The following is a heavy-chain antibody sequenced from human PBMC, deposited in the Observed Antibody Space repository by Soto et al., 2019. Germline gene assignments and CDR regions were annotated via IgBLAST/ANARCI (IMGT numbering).Heavy chain of an antibody. CDR1: GFTFSSYS. D-gene: IGHD2-2*01. CDR3: AREGNIVVVPAAIAGYMDV. J-gene: IGHJ6*03. Sequence: GGSMRLSCTAAGFTFSSYSRNWVRQATGKGLEWVSYISSSSSTIYYADSVKGRFTISRDDAKNSLYLQMNSLRAEDTAVYYCAREGNIVVVPAAIAGYMDVWGKGTTVTVSS. CDR2: ISSSSSTI. V-gene: IGHV3-48*01.